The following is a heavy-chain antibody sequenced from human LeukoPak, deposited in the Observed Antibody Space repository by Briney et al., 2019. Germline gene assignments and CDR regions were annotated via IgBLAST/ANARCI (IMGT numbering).Heavy chain of an antibody. J-gene: IGHJ4*02. Sequence: ASVKVSCKASGYTFSSYGISWVRQAPGQGLEWMGWISAYNGNTNYAQMVQGRVTMTTDTSTSTAYMEVRSLRSEDTAVYYCARAPNILERYFDYWGQGTLVTVSS. CDR1: GYTFSSYG. CDR2: ISAYNGNT. D-gene: IGHD1-1*01. CDR3: ARAPNILERYFDY. V-gene: IGHV1-18*01.